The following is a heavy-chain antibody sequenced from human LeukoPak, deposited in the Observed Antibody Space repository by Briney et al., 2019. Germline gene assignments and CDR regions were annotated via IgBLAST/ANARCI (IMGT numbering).Heavy chain of an antibody. CDR3: ATGRVPAAIGD. CDR2: INPNSGGT. V-gene: IGHV1-2*02. D-gene: IGHD2-2*01. J-gene: IGHJ4*02. Sequence: ASVKVSCKASGYTFTNYAISWVRRAPGQGLEWMGWINPNSGGTNYAQKFQGRVTMTRDTSISTAYMELSRLRSDDTAVYYCATGRVPAAIGDWGQGTLVTVSS. CDR1: GYTFTNYA.